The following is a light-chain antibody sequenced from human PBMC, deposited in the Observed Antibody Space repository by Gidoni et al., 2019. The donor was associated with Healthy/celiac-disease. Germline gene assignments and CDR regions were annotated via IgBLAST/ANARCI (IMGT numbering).Light chain of an antibody. V-gene: IGKV1-39*01. CDR2: AAS. CDR1: QRISSY. J-gene: IGKJ4*01. Sequence: DIQMTQSPSSLSASVGDRVTITCRASQRISSYLNWYQQKPGKAPKLLIYAASSLQSGVQSRFSGSGSGTDFTLTISSLQPEDFATYYCQQSYSTRLTFGGGTKVEIK. CDR3: QQSYSTRLT.